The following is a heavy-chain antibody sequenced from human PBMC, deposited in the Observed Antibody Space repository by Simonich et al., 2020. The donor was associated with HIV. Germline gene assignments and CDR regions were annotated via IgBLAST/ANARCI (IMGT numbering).Heavy chain of an antibody. D-gene: IGHD1-26*01. CDR1: GFTFSSYG. CDR3: AREAYSFDY. J-gene: IGHJ4*02. V-gene: IGHV3-33*08. CDR2: IWYDGSKK. Sequence: VQLVESGGGLVQPGRSLRLSCAASGFTFSSYGMHWVRQAPGKGLEWVAVIWYDGSKKYYADSVKGRFTISRDNSKNTLYLQMNSLRAEDTAGYYCAREAYSFDYWGQGTLVTVSS.